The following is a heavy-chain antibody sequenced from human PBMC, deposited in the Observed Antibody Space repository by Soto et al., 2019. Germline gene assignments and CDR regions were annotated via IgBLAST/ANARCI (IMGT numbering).Heavy chain of an antibody. CDR2: INHSGST. D-gene: IGHD2-21*01. Sequence: PSETLSLTCAVYGGSFSGYYWSWIRQPPGKGLEWIGEINHSGSTNYNPSLKSRVTTSVDRSKNQFSLKLSSVTAADTAVYYCTRVCNSCSGSFDYWGQGTLVTVSS. CDR3: TRVCNSCSGSFDY. CDR1: GGSFSGYY. J-gene: IGHJ4*02. V-gene: IGHV4-34*01.